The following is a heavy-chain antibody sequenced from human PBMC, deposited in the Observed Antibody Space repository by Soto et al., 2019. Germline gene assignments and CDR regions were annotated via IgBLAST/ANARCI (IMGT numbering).Heavy chain of an antibody. CDR2: IYPGDSDT. Sequence: GESLKVSCKGSGYSFTSYWIGLVRQMTGKGLEWMGIIYPGDSDTRYSPSFQGQVTISADKSISTAYLQWSSLKASDTAMYYCARHDIVASRSLDPWGQGTLVTVSS. V-gene: IGHV5-51*01. J-gene: IGHJ5*02. CDR1: GYSFTSYW. D-gene: IGHD5-12*01. CDR3: ARHDIVASRSLDP.